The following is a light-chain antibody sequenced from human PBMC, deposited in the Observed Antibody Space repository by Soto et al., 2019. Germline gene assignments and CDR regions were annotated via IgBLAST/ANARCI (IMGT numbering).Light chain of an antibody. CDR1: SSDVGGYNY. CDR2: DVS. V-gene: IGLV2-11*01. Sequence: QSALTQPRSVSGSPGQSVTISCTGTSSDVGGYNYVSWYQQHPGKAPKLMIYDVSKRPSGVPDRFSGSKSGNTASLTISGLQAEDEADYYCCSYAGSPYVVFGGGTKLTVX. J-gene: IGLJ2*01. CDR3: CSYAGSPYVV.